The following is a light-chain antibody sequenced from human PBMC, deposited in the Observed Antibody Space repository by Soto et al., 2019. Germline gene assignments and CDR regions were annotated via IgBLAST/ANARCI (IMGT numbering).Light chain of an antibody. Sequence: QSVLTQPASVSGSPGQSITISCTGTSPNVGVYKLVSWYQQHPGKAPKLIIYEGSKRPSGVSNRFSGSKSGNAASLTISGLQAEDEADYHCCSYAGESTVTFGGGTKVTVL. J-gene: IGLJ2*01. CDR3: CSYAGESTVT. CDR2: EGS. V-gene: IGLV2-23*01. CDR1: SPNVGVYKL.